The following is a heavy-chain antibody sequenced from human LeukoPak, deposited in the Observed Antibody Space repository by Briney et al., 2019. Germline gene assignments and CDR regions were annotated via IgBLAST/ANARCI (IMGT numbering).Heavy chain of an antibody. CDR1: GGSISRYF. V-gene: IGHV4-59*08. D-gene: IGHD3-22*01. CDR3: ARHEGDTSGSYMYNWFDP. Sequence: SETLSLTCTVSGGSISRYFWSWIRQPPGKGLEWIGYIYYSGSTNSNPSLRSRVTISVDTSKNQVSLKLSSVTAADTAVYYCARHEGDTSGSYMYNWFDPWAREPWSPSPQ. J-gene: IGHJ5*02. CDR2: IYYSGST.